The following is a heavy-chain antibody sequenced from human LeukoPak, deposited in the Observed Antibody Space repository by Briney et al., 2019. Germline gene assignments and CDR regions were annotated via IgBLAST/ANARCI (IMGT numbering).Heavy chain of an antibody. J-gene: IGHJ4*02. V-gene: IGHV3-30*02. D-gene: IGHD6-19*01. CDR1: GFTFSSYG. Sequence: GGSLRLSCAASGFTFSSYGMHWVRQAPGKGLEGVAFIRFDGSNKYYADSVKGRFTLSRDNSKNTLYLQMNSLRAEDTAVYYCAKDGSLYSSGWYSDYWGQGTLVTVSS. CDR3: AKDGSLYSSGWYSDY. CDR2: IRFDGSNK.